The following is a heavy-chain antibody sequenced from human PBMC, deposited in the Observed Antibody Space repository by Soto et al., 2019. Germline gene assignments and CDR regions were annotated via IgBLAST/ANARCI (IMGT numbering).Heavy chain of an antibody. D-gene: IGHD3-22*01. V-gene: IGHV1-18*01. CDR3: ARDGRYFDSNGYFDY. CDR1: GYTFSSNG. Sequence: QVQLVQSGSAVRKPGTSVKVSCKTSGYTFSSNGVSWVRQAPGQGLEWMGWISVYDGKTKYAEKFEGRATMTLDTSTTTAYMELRSLRSEDTAVYYCARDGRYFDSNGYFDYWGQGTRVTVSS. J-gene: IGHJ4*02. CDR2: ISVYDGKT.